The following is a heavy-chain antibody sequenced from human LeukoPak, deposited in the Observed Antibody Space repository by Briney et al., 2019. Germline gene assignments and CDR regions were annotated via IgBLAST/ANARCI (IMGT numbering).Heavy chain of an antibody. Sequence: SETLSLTCTVSGGSISSSSYYWGRIRQPPGKGLEWIGSIYYSGSTYYNPSLKSRVTISVDTSKNQFSLKLSSVTAADTAVYYCARHDCSGGSCSLYNWFDPWGQGTLVTVSS. V-gene: IGHV4-39*01. D-gene: IGHD2-15*01. CDR3: ARHDCSGGSCSLYNWFDP. CDR1: GGSISSSSYY. CDR2: IYYSGST. J-gene: IGHJ5*02.